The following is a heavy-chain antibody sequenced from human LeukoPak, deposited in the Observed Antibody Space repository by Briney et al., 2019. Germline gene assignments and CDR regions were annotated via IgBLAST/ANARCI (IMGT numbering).Heavy chain of an antibody. CDR1: GFTFSSYS. Sequence: GGSLRLSCAASGFTFSSYSMNWVRQAPGKGLEWVSYISSSSSTIYYADSVKGRFTISRDNAKNSLYLQMNNLRDEDTAVYYCARESSGWYVQFGDYWGQGTLVTVSS. D-gene: IGHD6-19*01. CDR3: ARESSGWYVQFGDY. V-gene: IGHV3-48*02. J-gene: IGHJ4*02. CDR2: ISSSSSTI.